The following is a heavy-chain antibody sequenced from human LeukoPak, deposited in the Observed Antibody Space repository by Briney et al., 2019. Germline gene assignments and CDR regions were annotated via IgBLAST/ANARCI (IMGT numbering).Heavy chain of an antibody. Sequence: GGSLRLSCAASGFTLSDHYMSWTRQAPGKGLEWVSYISGRGGTIYYADSVKGRLTISGDNAKNSLYLQMNSLRAEDTAVYYCARAPDSYYYGMDVWGQGTTVTVSS. CDR2: ISGRGGTI. CDR3: ARAPDSYYYGMDV. CDR1: GFTLSDHY. D-gene: IGHD3-22*01. V-gene: IGHV3-11*01. J-gene: IGHJ6*02.